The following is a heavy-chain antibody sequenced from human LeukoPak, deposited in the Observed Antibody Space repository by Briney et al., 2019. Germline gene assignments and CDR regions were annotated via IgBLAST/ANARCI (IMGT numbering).Heavy chain of an antibody. CDR3: ARGVGTGQWLAN. V-gene: IGHV1-2*04. Sequence: GASVKVSCKASGYTFTAYSMHWVRQAPGQGLEWMGWINPNSGGTNYAQKFQGWVTMTRDTSISTAYMELSRLRSDDTAVYYCARGVGTGQWLANWGQGTLVTVSS. D-gene: IGHD6-19*01. J-gene: IGHJ4*02. CDR2: INPNSGGT. CDR1: GYTFTAYS.